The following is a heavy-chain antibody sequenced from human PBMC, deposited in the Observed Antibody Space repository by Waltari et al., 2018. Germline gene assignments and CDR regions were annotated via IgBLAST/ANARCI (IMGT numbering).Heavy chain of an antibody. D-gene: IGHD3-22*01. V-gene: IGHV1-2*04. CDR1: GYTFTGYY. CDR3: ARGGGRYYDSSGYYSNFDY. Sequence: QVQLVQSGAEVKKPGASVKVSCKASGYTFTGYYMHWVRQAPGQGLEWMGWINPNSGGTNYAQKVQGWVTMTRDTSISTAYMELSRLRSDDTAVYYCARGGGRYYDSSGYYSNFDYWGQGTLVTVSS. CDR2: INPNSGGT. J-gene: IGHJ4*02.